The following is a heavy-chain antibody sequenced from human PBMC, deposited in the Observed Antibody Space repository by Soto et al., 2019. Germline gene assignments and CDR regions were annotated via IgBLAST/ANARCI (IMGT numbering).Heavy chain of an antibody. V-gene: IGHV1-18*01. D-gene: IGHD6-13*01. CDR3: ARDIPFSSSWYFDY. CDR1: GYTFTSYD. CDR2: ISAYNGNT. Sequence: ASVKVSCKASGYTFTSYDISWVRQAPGQGLEWMGWISAYNGNTNYAQKLQGRVTMTTDTSTSTAYMELRSLRSDDTAVYYCARDIPFSSSWYFDYWGQGTLVTVSS. J-gene: IGHJ4*02.